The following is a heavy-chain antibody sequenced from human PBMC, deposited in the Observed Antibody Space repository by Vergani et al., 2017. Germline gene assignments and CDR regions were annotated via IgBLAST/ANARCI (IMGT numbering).Heavy chain of an antibody. J-gene: IGHJ4*02. D-gene: IGHD3-9*01. CDR3: ARRSGIVYDIFSGTQYFFDF. CDR2: IYRTGRT. Sequence: QVQLQESGPGLVKPSETLSLTCAVSGFSIDNGYYWDWIRQPPGKGLEWIGSIYRTGRTHFNPSLKSPVTISVDTSNNHFSLRLNSLTAAATAVYYCARRSGIVYDIFSGTQYFFDFWGQGTLVTVSS. V-gene: IGHV4-38-2*01. CDR1: GFSIDNGYY.